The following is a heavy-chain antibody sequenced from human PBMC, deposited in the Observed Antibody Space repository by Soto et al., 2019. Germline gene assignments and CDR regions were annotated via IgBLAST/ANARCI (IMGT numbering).Heavy chain of an antibody. CDR3: ARDQEAGGLIDY. V-gene: IGHV3-30-3*01. CDR2: ISYDGSNK. Sequence: QVQLVESGGGVVQPGRSLRLSCAASGFTFSSYAMHWVRQAPGKGLEWVAVISYDGSNKYYADSVKGRFTISRDNSKNTLYLQMNSLRAEDTAVYYCARDQEAGGLIDYWGQGTLVTVSS. CDR1: GFTFSSYA. D-gene: IGHD3-10*01. J-gene: IGHJ4*02.